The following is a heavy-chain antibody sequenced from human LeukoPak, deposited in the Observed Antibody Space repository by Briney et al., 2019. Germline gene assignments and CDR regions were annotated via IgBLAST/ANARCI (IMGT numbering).Heavy chain of an antibody. V-gene: IGHV4-61*02. Sequence: SETLSLTCTVSGGSISSGSYYWSWIRQPAGNGLEWIGRIYTSGSTNYNPSLKSRVTISVDTSKNQFSLKLSSVTAADTAVYYCARATGLRGYSYGHGAFDIWGQGTMVTVSS. CDR2: IYTSGST. CDR3: ARATGLRGYSYGHGAFDI. D-gene: IGHD5-18*01. J-gene: IGHJ3*02. CDR1: GGSISSGSYY.